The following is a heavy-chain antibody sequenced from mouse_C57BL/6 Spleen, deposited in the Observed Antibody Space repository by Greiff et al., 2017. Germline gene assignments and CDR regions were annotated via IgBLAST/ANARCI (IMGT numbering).Heavy chain of an antibody. CDR3: ARRDDGYFFAY. J-gene: IGHJ3*01. CDR1: GYTFTSYW. D-gene: IGHD2-3*01. V-gene: IGHV1-52*01. CDR2: IDPYDSET. Sequence: VQLQQPGAELVRPGSSVKLSCQASGYTFTSYWVHWVKQRPIQGLEWIGNIDPYDSETHYNQKFKDKATLTVDKPSSTAYMQLSSLTSEDSAVYYCARRDDGYFFAYWGQGTLVTVSA.